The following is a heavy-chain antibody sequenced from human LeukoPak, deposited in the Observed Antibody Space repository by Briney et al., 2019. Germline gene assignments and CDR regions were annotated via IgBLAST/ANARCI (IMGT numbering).Heavy chain of an antibody. CDR1: GGSISSYY. V-gene: IGHV4-59*08. Sequence: PSETLSLTCTVSGGSISSYYWSWIRQPPGKGLEWIGYIYYSGSTNYNPSLKSRVTISVDTSKNQFYLKLSSVTAADTAVYYCARQVLSQRSKWIDPWGQGTLVTVSS. CDR2: IYYSGST. CDR3: ARQVLSQRSKWIDP. J-gene: IGHJ5*02. D-gene: IGHD3-10*01.